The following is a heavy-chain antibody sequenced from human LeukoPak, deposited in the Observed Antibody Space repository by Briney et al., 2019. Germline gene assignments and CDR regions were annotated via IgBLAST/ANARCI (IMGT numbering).Heavy chain of an antibody. Sequence: GGSLRLSCATSGLSLGSYGMHWVRQAPGKGLEWVTNIKEDGSENYYVDSVKGRFTISRDKAKNSLYLQMNSLGAEDTAVYYCARLLRGGTSGYAFDIWGQGTGVTVSS. J-gene: IGHJ3*02. V-gene: IGHV3-7*01. CDR2: IKEDGSEN. D-gene: IGHD1-7*01. CDR3: ARLLRGGTSGYAFDI. CDR1: GLSLGSYG.